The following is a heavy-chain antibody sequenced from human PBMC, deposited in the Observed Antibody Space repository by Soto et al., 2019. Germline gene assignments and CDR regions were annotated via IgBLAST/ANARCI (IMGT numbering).Heavy chain of an antibody. CDR2: ISYSGST. Sequence: SETLSLTCTVSGGSMSSYYWTWPRQSPGRGLEWIGYISYSGSTYYNPSLKSRVTISADTSKNQFSLRMNSMIAADTAVYYCARADPDASVGYWGQGTLVTVSS. J-gene: IGHJ4*02. CDR1: GGSMSSYY. CDR3: ARADPDASVGY. V-gene: IGHV4-59*01. D-gene: IGHD2-15*01.